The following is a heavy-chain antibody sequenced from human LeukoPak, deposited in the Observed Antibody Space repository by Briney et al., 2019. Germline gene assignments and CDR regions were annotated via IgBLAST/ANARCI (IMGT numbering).Heavy chain of an antibody. J-gene: IGHJ6*02. CDR1: GGSFSGYY. CDR2: INHSGST. Sequence: SETLSLTCAVYGGSFSGYYWSWIRQPPGKRLEWIGEINHSGSTNYNPSPKSRVTISVDTSKNQFSLKLSSVTAADTAVYYCAREGYYYGSGSYYFYYFGMDVWGQGTTVTVSS. D-gene: IGHD3-10*01. V-gene: IGHV4-34*01. CDR3: AREGYYYGSGSYYFYYFGMDV.